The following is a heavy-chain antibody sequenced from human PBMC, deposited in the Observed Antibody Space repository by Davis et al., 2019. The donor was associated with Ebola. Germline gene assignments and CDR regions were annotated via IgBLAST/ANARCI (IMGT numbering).Heavy chain of an antibody. V-gene: IGHV3-30*18. CDR2: ISYDVSLK. CDR1: GFTFSDYG. D-gene: IGHD3-10*01. Sequence: PGGSLRLSCEASGFTFSDYGIPWVRQVPGKGLEWVAVISYDVSLKYSVDSVNGRFISSRDNSRNTVYLHINSLRPEDTALYFCVKETDARSSGSYDHWGQGILVTVSS. J-gene: IGHJ1*01. CDR3: VKETDARSSGSYDH.